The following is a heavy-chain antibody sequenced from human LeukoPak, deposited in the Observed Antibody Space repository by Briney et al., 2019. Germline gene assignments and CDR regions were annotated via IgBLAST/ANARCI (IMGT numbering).Heavy chain of an antibody. CDR1: GITFSSYY. CDR2: IKQDGSAK. Sequence: GSLRLSFAASGITFSSYYMSWVRQASGKGLEWVANIKQDGSAKYYVASVKGRFTISRDNAKNSLHLQMNSLRAEDTAVYFCAGALAGGLEFTFAYWGQGVLVTVSS. J-gene: IGHJ4*02. CDR3: AGALAGGLEFTFAY. V-gene: IGHV3-7*01. D-gene: IGHD3-16*01.